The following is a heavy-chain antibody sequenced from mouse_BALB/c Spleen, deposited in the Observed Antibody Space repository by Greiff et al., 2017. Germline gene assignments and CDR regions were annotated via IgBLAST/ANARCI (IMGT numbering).Heavy chain of an antibody. CDR1: GFSLTSYG. Sequence: VQLQESGPGLVAPSQSLSITCTVSGFSLTSYGVHWVRQPPGKGLEWLGVIWAGGSTNYNSALMSRLSISKDNSKSQVFLKMNSLQTDDTAMYYCARELGRLRGFAYWGQGTLVTVSA. V-gene: IGHV2-9*02. J-gene: IGHJ3*01. CDR3: ARELGRLRGFAY. CDR2: IWAGGST. D-gene: IGHD2-4*01.